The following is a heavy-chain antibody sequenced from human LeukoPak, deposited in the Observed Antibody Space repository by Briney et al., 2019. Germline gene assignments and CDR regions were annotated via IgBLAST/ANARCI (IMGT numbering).Heavy chain of an antibody. Sequence: PSETLSLTCTVSGGSISSGSYYWSWIRQPAGKGLEWIGRIYTSGSTNYNPSLKSRVTISVDTSKNQFSLKLSSVTAADTAVYYCARDRGYSGYDAYYFDYWGQGTLVTVSS. CDR1: GGSISSGSYY. CDR3: ARDRGYSGYDAYYFDY. D-gene: IGHD5-12*01. CDR2: IYTSGST. J-gene: IGHJ4*02. V-gene: IGHV4-61*02.